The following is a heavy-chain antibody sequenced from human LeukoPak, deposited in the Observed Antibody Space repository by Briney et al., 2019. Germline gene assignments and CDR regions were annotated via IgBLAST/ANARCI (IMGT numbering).Heavy chain of an antibody. D-gene: IGHD6-19*01. J-gene: IGHJ1*01. CDR3: AEDQFSSGFEYFQH. CDR2: ISYDGSNK. V-gene: IGHV3-30*18. CDR1: GFTFSSYG. Sequence: QTGGSLRLSCAASGFTFSSYGMHWVRQAPGKGLEWVAVISYDGSNKYYADSVKGRFTISRDNSKNTLYLQMNSLRPEDTAVYYCAEDQFSSGFEYFQHWGQGTLVTVSS.